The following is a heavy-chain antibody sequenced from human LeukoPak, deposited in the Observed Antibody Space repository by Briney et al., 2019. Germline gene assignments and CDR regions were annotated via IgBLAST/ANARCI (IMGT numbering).Heavy chain of an antibody. CDR2: IYPGDSDT. J-gene: IGHJ4*02. CDR3: ARQAKQDGDYVDY. V-gene: IGHV5-51*01. CDR1: GYSFTTYW. D-gene: IGHD4-17*01. Sequence: GESLKISCKGSGYSFTTYWIGWVRQMPGKGLEWMGIIYPGDSDTRYSPSFQGQVTISADKSISTAYLQWSSLKASDTAMYYCARQAKQDGDYVDYWGQGTLVTVSS.